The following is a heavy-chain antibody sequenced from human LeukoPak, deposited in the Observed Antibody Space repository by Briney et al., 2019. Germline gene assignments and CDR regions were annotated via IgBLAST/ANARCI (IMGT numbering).Heavy chain of an antibody. V-gene: IGHV4-59*06. D-gene: IGHD3-3*01. CDR2: IYYSGST. CDR1: GGSISSYY. Sequence: SETLSLTCTVSGGSISSYYWSWIRQHPGKGLEWIGYIYYSGSTYYNPSLKSRVTISVDTSKNQFSLKLSSVTAADTAVYYCARDQAEEWLLPRYFDYWGQGTLVTVSS. J-gene: IGHJ4*02. CDR3: ARDQAEEWLLPRYFDY.